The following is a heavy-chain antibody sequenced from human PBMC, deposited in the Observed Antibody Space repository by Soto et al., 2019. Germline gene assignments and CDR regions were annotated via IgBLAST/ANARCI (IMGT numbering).Heavy chain of an antibody. CDR2: ISSSSSYI. J-gene: IGHJ6*02. CDR1: GFTLSSYS. Sequence: GTLRLSCAASGFTLSSYSMNWVRQAPGKGLEWVSSISSSSSYIYYADSVKGRFTISRDNAKNSLYLQMNSLRAEDTAVYYCARVKRDYGDYNSLYYYGMDVWGQGTTVTASS. CDR3: ARVKRDYGDYNSLYYYGMDV. V-gene: IGHV3-21*01. D-gene: IGHD4-17*01.